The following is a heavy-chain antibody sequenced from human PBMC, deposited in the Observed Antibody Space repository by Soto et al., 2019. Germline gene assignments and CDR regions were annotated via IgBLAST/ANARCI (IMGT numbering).Heavy chain of an antibody. V-gene: IGHV4-34*01. CDR2: INHSGST. Sequence: PSETLSLTCAVYGGSFSGYYWSWIRQPPGKGLEWIGEINHSGSTNYNPSLKSRVTISVDTSKNQFSLKLSSVTAADTAVYYCAGCCGYCPTYYYYGMDVWGQGTTVTVSS. CDR3: AGCCGYCPTYYYYGMDV. D-gene: IGHD2-21*02. J-gene: IGHJ6*02. CDR1: GGSFSGYY.